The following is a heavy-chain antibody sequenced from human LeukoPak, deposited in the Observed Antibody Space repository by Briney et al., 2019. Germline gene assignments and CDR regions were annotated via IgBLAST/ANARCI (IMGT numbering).Heavy chain of an antibody. CDR3: ANHLACGSTSCPPFDD. J-gene: IGHJ4*02. V-gene: IGHV3-48*04. Sequence: PGGSLRLSCAASGFTFSSYSMNWVRQAPGKGLEWVSYISSASGSIYYADSVKGRFTISRDNAKSSLYLQMNSLRAEDTAVYYCANHLACGSTSCPPFDDWGQGTLVTVSS. CDR2: ISSASGSI. CDR1: GFTFSSYS. D-gene: IGHD2-2*01.